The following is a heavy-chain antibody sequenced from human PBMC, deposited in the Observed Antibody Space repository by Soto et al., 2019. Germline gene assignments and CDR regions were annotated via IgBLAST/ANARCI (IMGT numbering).Heavy chain of an antibody. J-gene: IGHJ4*02. Sequence: GGSLRLSCAASGFTFNNYGMHWVRQAPGKGLEWVALIWHDGSNKGYADTVKGRFTISRDNSKNTLNLQMNSLRVEDTAVYYCTRAAIRGELLDYWGQGTLVTVSS. CDR1: GFTFNNYG. CDR2: IWHDGSNK. D-gene: IGHD1-26*01. CDR3: TRAAIRGELLDY. V-gene: IGHV3-33*01.